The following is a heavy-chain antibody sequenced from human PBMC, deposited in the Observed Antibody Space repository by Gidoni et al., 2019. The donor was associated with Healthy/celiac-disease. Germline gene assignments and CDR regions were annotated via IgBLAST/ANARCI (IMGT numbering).Heavy chain of an antibody. V-gene: IGHV3-53*01. CDR1: GFTVGSTY. CDR2: IYGGGST. Sequence: EVQLVESGGGLIQPGGALRRSCAASGFTVGSTYMSWVRPAPGKGLEWVSVIYGGGSTYYADSVKGRFTISRDNSKNTLYLQMNSLRAEDTAVYYCARSVDKGDYYDSSGYHDAFDIWGQGTMVTVSS. CDR3: ARSVDKGDYYDSSGYHDAFDI. D-gene: IGHD3-22*01. J-gene: IGHJ3*02.